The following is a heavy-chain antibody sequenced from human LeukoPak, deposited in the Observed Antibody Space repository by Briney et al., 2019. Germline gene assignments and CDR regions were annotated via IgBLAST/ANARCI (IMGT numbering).Heavy chain of an antibody. D-gene: IGHD2-21*01. CDR2: IWYDGSNK. Sequence: GGSLRLSCAASGFTFSSYGMHWVRQAPGKGLEWVAVIWYDGSNKYYADSVKGRFTISRDNSKNTLYLQMNSLRAEDTAVYYCARDRISAISRGWFDPWGQGTLVTVSS. V-gene: IGHV3-33*01. J-gene: IGHJ5*02. CDR1: GFTFSSYG. CDR3: ARDRISAISRGWFDP.